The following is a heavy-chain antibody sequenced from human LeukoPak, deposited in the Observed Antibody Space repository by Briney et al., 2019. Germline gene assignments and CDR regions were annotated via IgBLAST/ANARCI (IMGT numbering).Heavy chain of an antibody. D-gene: IGHD2-15*01. CDR2: ISNNGGYT. CDR1: GFTFRSFA. Sequence: GGSLRLSCAASGFTFRSFAMSWVRQAPGKGLEWVSAISNNGGYTYYADSVQGRFTISRVNSKSTLCLQMNSLRAEDTAVYYCAKQLGYCSDGSCYFPYWGQGTLVTVSS. CDR3: AKQLGYCSDGSCYFPY. V-gene: IGHV3-23*01. J-gene: IGHJ4*02.